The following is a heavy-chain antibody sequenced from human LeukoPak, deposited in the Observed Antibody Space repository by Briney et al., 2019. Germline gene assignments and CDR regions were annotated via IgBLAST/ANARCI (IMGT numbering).Heavy chain of an antibody. V-gene: IGHV1-69*13. D-gene: IGHD1-1*01. Sequence: ASVKVSCKASGSTFSSYAISWVRQAPGQGLEWMGGIIPIFGTANYAQKFQGRVTITADESTSTAYMELSSLRSEDTAVYYCARGKPLEGHGQSFDYWGQGTLVTVSS. CDR3: ARGKPLEGHGQSFDY. J-gene: IGHJ4*02. CDR2: IIPIFGTA. CDR1: GSTFSSYA.